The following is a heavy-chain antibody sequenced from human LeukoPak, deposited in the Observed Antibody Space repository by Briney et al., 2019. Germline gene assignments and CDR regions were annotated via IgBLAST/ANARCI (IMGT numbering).Heavy chain of an antibody. J-gene: IGHJ6*02. CDR1: GFTFSRSW. D-gene: IGHD1-26*01. CDR2: IKQDGSEK. Sequence: PGGSLRLSCAASGFTFSRSWMTWVRQAPGKGLEWVANIKQDGSEKNYVDSVKGRFTISRDNAKNSLYLQMNSLRAGDTAVYYCAIWWEASNHYGLDVWGQGTTVTVSS. V-gene: IGHV3-7*02. CDR3: AIWWEASNHYGLDV.